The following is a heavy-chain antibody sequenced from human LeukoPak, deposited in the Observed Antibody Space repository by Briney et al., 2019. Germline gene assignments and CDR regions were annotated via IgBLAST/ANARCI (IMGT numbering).Heavy chain of an antibody. J-gene: IGHJ4*02. CDR2: INPNSGGT. Sequence: ASVKVSCKASGYTFTGYYMHWVRQAPGQGLEWMGWINPNSGGTNYAQKFQGRVTMTRDTSISTAYMELSSLRYEDTAVYYCARAGGSGYDPYYFDYGGQGTLVTVSS. CDR3: ARAGGSGYDPYYFDY. D-gene: IGHD5-12*01. V-gene: IGHV1-2*02. CDR1: GYTFTGYY.